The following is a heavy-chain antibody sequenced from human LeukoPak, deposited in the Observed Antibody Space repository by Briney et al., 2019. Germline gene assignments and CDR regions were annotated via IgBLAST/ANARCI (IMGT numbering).Heavy chain of an antibody. D-gene: IGHD3-22*01. CDR3: ARDYYDSSGSGAFDM. CDR2: INPNSGGT. J-gene: IGHJ3*02. CDR1: GYTFTAYS. Sequence: GASVKVSCKASGYTFTAYSMHWVRQAPGQGLEWMGWINPNSGGTNYAQKFQGRVTMTRDTSISPVYMELSRLRADDTAVYYCARDYYDSSGSGAFDMWGQGRMVTVS. V-gene: IGHV1-2*02.